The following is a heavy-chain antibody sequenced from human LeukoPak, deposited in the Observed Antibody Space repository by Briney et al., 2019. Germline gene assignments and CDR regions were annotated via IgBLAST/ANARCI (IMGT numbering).Heavy chain of an antibody. J-gene: IGHJ6*03. CDR1: GYSFTSYW. D-gene: IGHD1-1*01. Sequence: GESLKISCKGSGYSFTSYWIGWVRQMPGKGLEWMGIIYPGDFDTRYSPSFQGQVTISADKSISTAYLQWSSLKASDTAMYYCGRLPGTEDYYYYYMDVWGKGTTVTVSS. V-gene: IGHV5-51*01. CDR3: GRLPGTEDYYYYYMDV. CDR2: IYPGDFDT.